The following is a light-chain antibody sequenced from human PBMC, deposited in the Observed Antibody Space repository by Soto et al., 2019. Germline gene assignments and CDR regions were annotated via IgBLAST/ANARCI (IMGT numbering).Light chain of an antibody. CDR1: QSVLYSSNNKNS. CDR3: QQYESTPPT. V-gene: IGKV4-1*01. J-gene: IGKJ2*01. CDR2: WAS. Sequence: DIVMTQSPDSLAVSLGERATINCKSSQSVLYSSNNKNSLVWYQQRPGQPPKLLIYWASTRESGVPDRFSGSGSGTDFTLTITSLQAEDVAVYYCQQYESTPPTFGQGTKLEIK.